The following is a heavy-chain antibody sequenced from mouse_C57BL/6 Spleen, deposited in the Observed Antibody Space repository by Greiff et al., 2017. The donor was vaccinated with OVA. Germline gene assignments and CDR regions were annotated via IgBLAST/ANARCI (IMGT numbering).Heavy chain of an antibody. CDR1: GYTFTDYY. Sequence: VQLQQSGPELVKPGASVKISCKASGYTFTDYYINWVKQRPGQGLEWIGWIFPGSGSTYYNEKFKGKATLTVDKSSSKAYMLLSSLTSEDSAVYFCARWTAQAPWFAYWGQGTLVTVSA. CDR2: IFPGSGST. D-gene: IGHD3-2*02. J-gene: IGHJ3*01. V-gene: IGHV1-75*01. CDR3: ARWTAQAPWFAY.